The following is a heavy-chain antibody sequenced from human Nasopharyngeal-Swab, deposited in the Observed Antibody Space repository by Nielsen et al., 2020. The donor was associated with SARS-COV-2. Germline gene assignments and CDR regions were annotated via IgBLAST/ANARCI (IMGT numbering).Heavy chain of an antibody. CDR1: GFTFSSYW. J-gene: IGHJ3*02. CDR2: IKQDGSEK. Sequence: GESLKISYAASGFTFSSYWMSWVRQAPGKGLEWVANIKQDGSEKYYVDSVKGRFTISRDNAKNSLYLQMNSLRDEDTAVYYCARDGITAGRDDAFDIWGQGTMVTVSS. D-gene: IGHD3-16*01. V-gene: IGHV3-7*01. CDR3: ARDGITAGRDDAFDI.